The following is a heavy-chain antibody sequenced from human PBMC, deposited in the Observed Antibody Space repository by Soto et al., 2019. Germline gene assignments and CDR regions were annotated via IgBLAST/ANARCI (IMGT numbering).Heavy chain of an antibody. J-gene: IGHJ3*02. Sequence: PTLSHTCAISGDSISSNNAAWDWIRPSPSRGLEWLGRTYYRSRWYSYYAASVRSQISINPDTSKNQFSLQLKSVTPEDTAAYSRPFDIGGQGKMVTVSS. CDR1: GDSISSNNAA. V-gene: IGHV6-1*01. CDR2: TYYRSRWYS. CDR3: PFDI.